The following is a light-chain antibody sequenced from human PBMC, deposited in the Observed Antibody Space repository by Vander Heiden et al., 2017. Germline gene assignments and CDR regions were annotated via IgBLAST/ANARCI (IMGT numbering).Light chain of an antibody. CDR2: WAS. V-gene: IGKV4-1*01. CDR3: QQYYNGPRT. J-gene: IGKJ1*01. Sequence: DIVLTQSPDSLAVSLGERATINCKSSQTILNTSYNKDSLAWYQHKPRQPPRLLIYWASTRESGVPDRFSASGSGTDFTLTISSLQAEDVAVYYCQQYYNGPRTFGQGTRVEIK. CDR1: QTILNTSYNKDS.